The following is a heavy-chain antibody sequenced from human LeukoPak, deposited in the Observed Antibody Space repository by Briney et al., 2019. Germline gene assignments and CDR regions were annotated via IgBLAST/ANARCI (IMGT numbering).Heavy chain of an antibody. V-gene: IGHV1-8*01. J-gene: IGHJ3*02. CDR1: GYTFTSYD. D-gene: IGHD3-10*01. Sequence: AASVKVSCKASGYTFTSYDINWVRQATGQGLEWMGWMNPNSGNTGYAQKFQGRVTMTRNTSISTAYMELSSLRSEDTAVYYCATDISRKTYYYGSGSYVDAFDIWGQGTMVTVSS. CDR3: ATDISRKTYYYGSGSYVDAFDI. CDR2: MNPNSGNT.